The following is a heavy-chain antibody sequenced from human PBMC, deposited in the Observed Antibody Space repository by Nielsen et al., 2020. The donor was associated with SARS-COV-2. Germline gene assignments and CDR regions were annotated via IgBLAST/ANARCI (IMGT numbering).Heavy chain of an antibody. Sequence: WVRQAPGQGLEWMGRINPNSGGTNYAQKFQGRVTMTRDTSISTAYMELSSLRSEDTAVYYCARDQISRDGYIPNSYYFDYWGQGTLVTVSS. V-gene: IGHV1-2*06. J-gene: IGHJ4*02. CDR3: ARDQISRDGYIPNSYYFDY. D-gene: IGHD5-24*01. CDR2: INPNSGGT.